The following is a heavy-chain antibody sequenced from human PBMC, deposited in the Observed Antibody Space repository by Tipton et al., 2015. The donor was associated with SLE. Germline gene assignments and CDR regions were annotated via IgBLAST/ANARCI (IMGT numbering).Heavy chain of an antibody. CDR2: IRPGGSEK. J-gene: IGHJ4*02. V-gene: IGHV3-30*02. CDR3: SGDFDY. CDR1: GSSFSNYG. Sequence: GSLRLSCAASGSSFSNYGMHWVRQAPGRGLEWVAFIRPGGSEKYYADSVKGRFTISRDNSKNTLFLQMDYLRDEDTAVYYCSGDFDYWGQGGLVTVSS.